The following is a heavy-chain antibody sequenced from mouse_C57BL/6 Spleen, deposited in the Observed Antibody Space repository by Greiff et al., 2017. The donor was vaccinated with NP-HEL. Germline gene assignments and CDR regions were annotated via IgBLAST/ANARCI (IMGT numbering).Heavy chain of an antibody. Sequence: QVQLQQPGAELVKPGASVKMSCKASGYNFTSYWITWVKQRPGQGLVWIGDIYPGSGSTNYNEKFKSKATLTVDTSSSTAYMQLSSLTSEDSAVYYCARMTTVVATDWYFDVWGTGTTVTVSS. V-gene: IGHV1-55*01. CDR1: GYNFTSYW. CDR3: ARMTTVVATDWYFDV. CDR2: IYPGSGST. D-gene: IGHD1-1*01. J-gene: IGHJ1*03.